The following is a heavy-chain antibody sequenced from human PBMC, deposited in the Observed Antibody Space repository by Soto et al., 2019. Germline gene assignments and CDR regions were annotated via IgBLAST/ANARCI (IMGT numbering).Heavy chain of an antibody. J-gene: IGHJ6*02. CDR2: ITGTGGNT. D-gene: IGHD1-26*01. V-gene: IGHV3-23*01. Sequence: VQLLESGGGLVQPGGSLRLSCAASGFPLSTYGMTWVRQAPGKGLEWVSAITGTGGNTYYVDSVKGRFTSSRDNSKNMLYLQVNSLRVEDTAVYYCARSRSYWSGLDVWGQGTTVTVSS. CDR1: GFPLSTYG. CDR3: ARSRSYWSGLDV.